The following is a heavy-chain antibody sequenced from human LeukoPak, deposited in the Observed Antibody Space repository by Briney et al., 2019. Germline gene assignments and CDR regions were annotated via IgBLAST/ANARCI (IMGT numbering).Heavy chain of an antibody. V-gene: IGHV1-46*01. CDR2: INPSGGST. Sequence: ASVKVSCKASGYTFTSYYMHWVRQAPGQGLEWMGIINPSGGSTSYAQKFQGRVTMTRNTSTSTVYMELSSLRSEDTAVYYCARDLDEAAGLNWFDTWGQGTLVTVSS. D-gene: IGHD6-13*01. CDR3: ARDLDEAAGLNWFDT. J-gene: IGHJ5*02. CDR1: GYTFTSYY.